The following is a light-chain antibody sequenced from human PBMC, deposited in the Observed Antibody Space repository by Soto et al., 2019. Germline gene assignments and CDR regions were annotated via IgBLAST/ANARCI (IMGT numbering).Light chain of an antibody. Sequence: DIQMTQSPSSLSASGGDRVTVTCRASQSISTYVNWYQHKPGKAPKVVIYAASTLPSGVPSRFSGSGSGTDLTLTINNLQPDDIATYYCQQNYRAPWTFGQGTKVEVK. CDR2: AAS. CDR3: QQNYRAPWT. J-gene: IGKJ1*01. V-gene: IGKV1-39*01. CDR1: QSISTY.